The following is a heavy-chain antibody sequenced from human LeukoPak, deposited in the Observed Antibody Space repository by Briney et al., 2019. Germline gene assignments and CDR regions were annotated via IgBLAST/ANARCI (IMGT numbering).Heavy chain of an antibody. CDR1: DGSISSYY. V-gene: IGHV4-59*01. Sequence: SETLSLTCTVSDGSISSYYWSWIRQPPGKGLEWIGYIYYSGSTNYNPPLKSRVTISVDTSKNQFSLKLSSVTAADTAVYYCARVGDIVVVPAAVYFDYWGQGTLVTVSS. CDR2: IYYSGST. J-gene: IGHJ4*02. CDR3: ARVGDIVVVPAAVYFDY. D-gene: IGHD2-2*01.